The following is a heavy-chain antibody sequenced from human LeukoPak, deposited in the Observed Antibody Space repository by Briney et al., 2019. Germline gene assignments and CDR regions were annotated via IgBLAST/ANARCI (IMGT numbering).Heavy chain of an antibody. D-gene: IGHD6-19*01. J-gene: IGHJ4*02. CDR1: GYSISSGYY. Sequence: SETLSLTCAVSGYSISSGYYWGWIRQPPGKGLEWMGSIYHSGSTYYNPSLKSRVTISVDTSKNQFSLKLSSVTAADTAVYYCARHSWPGYSSGWIHPYYFDYWGQGTLVTVSS. CDR3: ARHSWPGYSSGWIHPYYFDY. V-gene: IGHV4-38-2*01. CDR2: IYHSGST.